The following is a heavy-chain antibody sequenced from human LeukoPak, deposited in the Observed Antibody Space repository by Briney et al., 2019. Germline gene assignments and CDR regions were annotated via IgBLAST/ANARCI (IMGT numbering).Heavy chain of an antibody. CDR1: GFTLSSYA. Sequence: GGSLRLSCATSGFTLSSYAMSWVRQAPGKGLEWVSTISGGGGSTWYADSVKGRFTISRDNSKNTLYLQLSSLRADDTAVYYCATYVRGDFDYWGQGTLVTVSS. D-gene: IGHD3-10*02. CDR2: ISGGGGST. J-gene: IGHJ4*02. CDR3: ATYVRGDFDY. V-gene: IGHV3-23*01.